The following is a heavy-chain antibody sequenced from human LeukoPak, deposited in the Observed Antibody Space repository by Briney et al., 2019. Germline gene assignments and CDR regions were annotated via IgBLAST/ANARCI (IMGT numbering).Heavy chain of an antibody. V-gene: IGHV3-33*01. CDR3: ASGHCGGDCYSSY. CDR1: GFTFSSYG. Sequence: PGGSPRLSCAASGFTFSSYGMHWVRQAPGKGLEWVAVIWYDGSNKYYADSVKGRFTISRDNSKNTLYLQMNSLRAEDTAVYYCASGHCGGDCYSSYWGQGTLVTVSS. J-gene: IGHJ4*02. D-gene: IGHD2-21*02. CDR2: IWYDGSNK.